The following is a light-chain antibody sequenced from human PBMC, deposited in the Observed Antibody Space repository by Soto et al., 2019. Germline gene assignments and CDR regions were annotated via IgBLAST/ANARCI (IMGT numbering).Light chain of an antibody. CDR3: QHYDNSLFT. CDR2: GAS. V-gene: IGKV3-20*01. Sequence: EIVLTQSPGTLSLSPGQSATLSCRASQSVTSNYLAWYQQKSGQSPRLLIYGASSRATGIPDGFSGGGSETDFTLTISRLEPEDFAVYYCQHYDNSLFTFGPGTKVDIK. J-gene: IGKJ3*01. CDR1: QSVTSNY.